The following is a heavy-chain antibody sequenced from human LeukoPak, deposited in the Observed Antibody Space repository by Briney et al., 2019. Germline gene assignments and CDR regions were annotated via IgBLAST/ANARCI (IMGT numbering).Heavy chain of an antibody. Sequence: ASVKVSCKASGGTFSSYAISWVRQAPGQGLEWMGGIIPIFGTANDAQKFQGRVTISTDESTSTAYMELSSLRSEDTAVYYCARVRYSSSSRSTFDPWGQGTLVTVSS. J-gene: IGHJ5*02. V-gene: IGHV1-69*05. CDR2: IIPIFGTA. D-gene: IGHD6-6*01. CDR3: ARVRYSSSSRSTFDP. CDR1: GGTFSSYA.